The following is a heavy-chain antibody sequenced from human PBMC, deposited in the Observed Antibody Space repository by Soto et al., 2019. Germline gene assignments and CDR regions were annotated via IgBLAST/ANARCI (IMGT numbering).Heavy chain of an antibody. Sequence: QVQLVQPGAEWKKPGSSVEVSCKASGGTFSSYAISWVRQAPGQGLEWMGGIIPIFGTANYAQKFEGRVTITADESTSTAYMELSSLRSEDTAVYYCARGRYYDSSEGYFDYWGQGTLVTVSS. CDR3: ARGRYYDSSEGYFDY. CDR1: GGTFSSYA. CDR2: IIPIFGTA. J-gene: IGHJ4*02. V-gene: IGHV1-69*12. D-gene: IGHD3-22*01.